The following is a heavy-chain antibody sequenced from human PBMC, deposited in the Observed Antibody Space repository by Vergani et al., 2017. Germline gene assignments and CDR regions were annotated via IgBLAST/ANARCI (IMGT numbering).Heavy chain of an antibody. Sequence: VQLLESGGGLVQPGGSLRLSCAASGFTFSSYGMHWVRQAPGKGLEWVAVISYDGSNKYYADSVKGRFTISRDNSKNTLYLQMNSLRAEDTAVYYCAKPHYGDYVPFDYWGQGTLVTVSS. D-gene: IGHD4-17*01. CDR1: GFTFSSYG. CDR2: ISYDGSNK. CDR3: AKPHYGDYVPFDY. J-gene: IGHJ4*02. V-gene: IGHV3-30*18.